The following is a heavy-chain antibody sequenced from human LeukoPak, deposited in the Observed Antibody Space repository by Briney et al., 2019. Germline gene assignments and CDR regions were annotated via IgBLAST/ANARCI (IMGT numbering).Heavy chain of an antibody. CDR3: ARGQNRAPFDY. CDR1: DGSMNNDY. Sequence: PSETLSLTCSVSDGSMNNDYWTWIRRPPGKGLEWIGYIYFSGSTDYNPSLRSRVTISVDRSKNQFSLKLSSVTAADTAVYYCARGQNRAPFDYWGQGTLVTVSS. CDR2: IYFSGST. D-gene: IGHD2/OR15-2a*01. J-gene: IGHJ4*02. V-gene: IGHV4-59*12.